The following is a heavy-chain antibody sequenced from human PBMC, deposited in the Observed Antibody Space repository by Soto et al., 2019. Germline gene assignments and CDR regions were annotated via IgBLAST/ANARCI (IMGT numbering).Heavy chain of an antibody. V-gene: IGHV1-69*13. CDR3: VRNLVGASYSTFGY. D-gene: IGHD1-26*01. CDR1: GGTFSIYA. J-gene: IGHJ4*02. CDR2: IIPIFGTA. Sequence: SVKVSCKASGGTFSIYAISWVRQAPGEGLEWMGGIIPIFGTANYAQKFQGRVTITADASTSTAYMEMSSLRSEDTAVYYCVRNLVGASYSTFGYWGQGTLVTVSS.